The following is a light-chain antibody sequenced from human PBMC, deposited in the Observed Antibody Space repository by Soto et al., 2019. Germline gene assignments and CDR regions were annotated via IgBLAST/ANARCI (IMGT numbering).Light chain of an antibody. CDR1: QSVSSRF. CDR3: QQYGDSPPYT. Sequence: EIVLTQSPCTLSLSPGERATLSCRASQSVSSRFLVWYQQKPGQAPRLLIYGASNRVTGIPDRFSGSGSGTDFTLTISRLEPEDFAVYYCQQYGDSPPYTFGQGTKLEIK. J-gene: IGKJ2*01. CDR2: GAS. V-gene: IGKV3-20*01.